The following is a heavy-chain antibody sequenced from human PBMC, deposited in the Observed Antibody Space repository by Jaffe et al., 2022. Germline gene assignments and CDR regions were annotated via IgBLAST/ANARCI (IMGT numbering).Heavy chain of an antibody. CDR2: IYYSGST. CDR3: ARAAEQLEGYYYYYMDV. J-gene: IGHJ6*03. CDR1: GGSISSSSYY. Sequence: QLQLQESGPGLVKPSETLSLTCTVSGGSISSSSYYWGWIRQPPGKGLEWIGSIYYSGSTYYNPSLKSRVTISVDTSKNQFSLKLSSVTAADTAVYYCARAAEQLEGYYYYYMDVWGKGTTVTVSS. D-gene: IGHD6-13*01. V-gene: IGHV4-39*01.